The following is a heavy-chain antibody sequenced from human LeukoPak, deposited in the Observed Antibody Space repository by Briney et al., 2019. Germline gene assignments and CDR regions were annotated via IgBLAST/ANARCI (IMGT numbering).Heavy chain of an antibody. D-gene: IGHD5-18*01. CDR2: IKQDGSEE. Sequence: GGSLRLSCAASGFTFSNYWMSWVRQAPGKGLEWVANIKQDGSEEYYVDSVKGRFTISRDNAKDSLYLQMNSLRAEDTAVYYCARRGYSYGYDYWGQGTLVTVSS. CDR1: GFTFSNYW. V-gene: IGHV3-7*01. J-gene: IGHJ4*02. CDR3: ARRGYSYGYDY.